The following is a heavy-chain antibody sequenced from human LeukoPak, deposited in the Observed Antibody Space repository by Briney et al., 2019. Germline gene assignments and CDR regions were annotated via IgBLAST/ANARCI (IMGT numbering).Heavy chain of an antibody. J-gene: IGHJ4*02. CDR3: ARESLLGGLDF. Sequence: GGSLRLSCATSGFTFSSYWMTWVRQAPGKGLEWVATIREGGSDKYYVDSLKGRFAIFRDNAKTSLYLHMNSLRAEDTAVYYCARESLLGGLDFWGQGTLVFVSS. V-gene: IGHV3-7*04. CDR2: IREGGSDK. D-gene: IGHD1-26*01. CDR1: GFTFSSYW.